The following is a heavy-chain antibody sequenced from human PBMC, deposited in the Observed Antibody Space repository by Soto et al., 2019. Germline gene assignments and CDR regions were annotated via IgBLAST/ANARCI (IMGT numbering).Heavy chain of an antibody. D-gene: IGHD3-3*01. Sequence: GASVKVSCKASGGTFSSYAISWVRQAPGQGLEWIGGIIPIFGTANYAQKFQGRVTITADESTSTAYMELSSLRSEDTAVYYCARDNLITTGAYYYYYGMDVWGQGTTVTVSS. CDR3: ARDNLITTGAYYYYYGMDV. V-gene: IGHV1-69*13. CDR1: GGTFSSYA. CDR2: IIPIFGTA. J-gene: IGHJ6*02.